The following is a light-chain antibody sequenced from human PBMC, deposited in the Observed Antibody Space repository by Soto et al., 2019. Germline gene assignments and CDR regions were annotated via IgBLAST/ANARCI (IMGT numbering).Light chain of an antibody. Sequence: EILLTQSPGTLSLSPGERAALSCRASQSVSSYLAWYQQKPGQAPRLLIYGVSTRATDIPDRFSGSGSGTDFTLTISGLEPEDFAVYYCQQYGTSPWTFGQGTKVDIK. V-gene: IGKV3-20*01. J-gene: IGKJ1*01. CDR2: GVS. CDR3: QQYGTSPWT. CDR1: QSVSSY.